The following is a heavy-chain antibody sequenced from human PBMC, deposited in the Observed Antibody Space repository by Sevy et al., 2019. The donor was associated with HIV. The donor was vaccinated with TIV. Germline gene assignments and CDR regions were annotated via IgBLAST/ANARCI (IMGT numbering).Heavy chain of an antibody. J-gene: IGHJ3*02. CDR1: GGTFSSFG. CDR3: ARDRAGYSSDAFHI. D-gene: IGHD5-18*01. Sequence: ASVKVSCKASGGTFSSFGITWVRQAPGQGPEWMGRIIPVLNIANYAQKFQGRVTITADEPTSTAYMEMSSLRSDDTAVYYCARDRAGYSSDAFHIWGQGTMVTVSS. V-gene: IGHV1-69*13. CDR2: IIPVLNIA.